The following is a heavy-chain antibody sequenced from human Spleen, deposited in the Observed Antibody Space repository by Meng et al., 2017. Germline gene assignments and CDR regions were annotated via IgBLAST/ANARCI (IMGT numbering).Heavy chain of an antibody. CDR3: AMVSYASRGSDAFDI. D-gene: IGHD2-8*01. CDR1: GGSISNYY. V-gene: IGHV4-59*03. J-gene: IGHJ3*02. CDR2: IFYNGRT. Sequence: SETLSLTCSVSGGSISNYYWSWIRQPPGKGLEWIGYIFYNGRTNYNPSFQSRLTMSVDMSRNQSSLKLTSLTPADTAVYYCAMVSYASRGSDAFDIWGQGTVVTVSS.